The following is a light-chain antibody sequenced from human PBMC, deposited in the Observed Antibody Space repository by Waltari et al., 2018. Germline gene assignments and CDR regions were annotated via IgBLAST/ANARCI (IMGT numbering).Light chain of an antibody. CDR2: GAS. CDR1: QSISTY. J-gene: IGKJ5*01. CDR3: QQSHSIFIT. V-gene: IGKV1-39*01. Sequence: DIQMTQSPSSLSASVGDRVTINCLASQSISTYLSWYQQKPGKAPKLLIYGASSLHDGVPSRFSGSGSGTDFTLTISSLQPEDFATYYCQQSHSIFITFGQGTRLEIK.